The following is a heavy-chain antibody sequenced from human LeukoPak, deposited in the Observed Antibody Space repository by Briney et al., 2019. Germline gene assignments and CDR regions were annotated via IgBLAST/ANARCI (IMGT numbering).Heavy chain of an antibody. CDR2: ISGSGDST. D-gene: IGHD1-26*01. V-gene: IGHV3-23*01. CDR3: AKSATVGIKAPFDC. Sequence: PGGSLRLSCAASGFTFSSYAMSWVRQAPGKGLEWVSGISGSGDSTYYVDSVKGRFTISRDNSRNTLYLQMNSLRADDTAVYYCAKSATVGIKAPFDCWGQGALVTVSS. J-gene: IGHJ4*02. CDR1: GFTFSSYA.